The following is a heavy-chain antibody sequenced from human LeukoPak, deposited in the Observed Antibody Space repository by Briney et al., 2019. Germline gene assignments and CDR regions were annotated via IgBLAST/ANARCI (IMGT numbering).Heavy chain of an antibody. Sequence: SETLSLTCAAYGGSFSGYYWSWIRQPPGKGLEWIGEINHSGSTNYNPSLKSRVTISVDTSKNQFSLKLSSVTAADTAVYYCARRVRYSYGRFDYWGQGTLVTVSS. D-gene: IGHD5-18*01. CDR2: INHSGST. CDR3: ARRVRYSYGRFDY. V-gene: IGHV4-34*01. CDR1: GGSFSGYY. J-gene: IGHJ4*02.